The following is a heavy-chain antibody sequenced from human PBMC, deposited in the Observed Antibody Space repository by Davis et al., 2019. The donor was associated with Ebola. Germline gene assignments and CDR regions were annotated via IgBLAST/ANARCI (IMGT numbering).Heavy chain of an antibody. CDR2: VYRDDTT. D-gene: IGHD2/OR15-2a*01. J-gene: IGHJ6*02. CDR1: EFPVSDHY. CDR3: ARGGRGRHRIYYGVDV. V-gene: IGHV3-53*01. Sequence: GGSLRLSCSASEFPVSDHYMTWVRQAPGKGLEWVSVVYRDDTTSYADSVRGRFTISRDNSKNTVDLQMNSLRVEDTAVYYCARGGRGRHRIYYGVDVWGQGTTVTVSS.